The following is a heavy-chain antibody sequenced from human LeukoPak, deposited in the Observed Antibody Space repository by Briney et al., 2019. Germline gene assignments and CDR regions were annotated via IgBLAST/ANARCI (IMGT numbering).Heavy chain of an antibody. CDR2: ISGSGGST. Sequence: PGGSLRLSCAASGFTFSSYAMSWVRQAPGRGLEWVSTISGSGGSTYYADSVKGRFTISRDNSKNTLYLQMNSLRAEDTAVYYCARDSWSDTAMENGYWGQGTLVTVSS. CDR1: GFTFSSYA. D-gene: IGHD5-18*01. J-gene: IGHJ4*02. CDR3: ARDSWSDTAMENGY. V-gene: IGHV3-23*01.